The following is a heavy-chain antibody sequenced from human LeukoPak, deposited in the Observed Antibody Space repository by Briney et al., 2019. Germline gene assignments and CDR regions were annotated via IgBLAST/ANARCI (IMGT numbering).Heavy chain of an antibody. CDR3: AKGPVRGVIMDY. J-gene: IGHJ4*02. CDR1: GFTFSSCG. CDR2: MRYDGSNK. Sequence: GGSLRLSCAASGFTFSSCGMHWVRQAPGKGLEWVAFMRYDGSNKYYADSVKVRFTISRDNSKNTLYLQMNSLRAEDTAVYYCAKGPVRGVIMDYWGQGTLVTVSS. D-gene: IGHD3-10*01. V-gene: IGHV3-30*02.